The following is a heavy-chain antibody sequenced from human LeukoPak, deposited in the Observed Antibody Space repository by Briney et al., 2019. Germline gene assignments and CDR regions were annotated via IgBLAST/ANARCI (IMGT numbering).Heavy chain of an antibody. J-gene: IGHJ5*02. CDR2: IYYSGST. Sequence: PSETLSLTCAVYGGSFSGYYWSWIRQPPGKGLEWIGSIYYSGSTYYNPSLKSRVTISVDTSKNQFSLKLSSVTAADTAVYYCARDPGYRWFDPWGQGTLVTVSS. D-gene: IGHD6-13*01. V-gene: IGHV4-34*01. CDR3: ARDPGYRWFDP. CDR1: GGSFSGYY.